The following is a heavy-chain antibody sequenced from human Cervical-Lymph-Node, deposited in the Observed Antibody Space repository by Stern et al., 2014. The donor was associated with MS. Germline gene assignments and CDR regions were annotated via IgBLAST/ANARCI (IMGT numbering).Heavy chain of an antibody. CDR3: VRGWGDAYLRKQYYFDY. D-gene: IGHD5-24*01. CDR2: ISAYNGNT. V-gene: IGHV1-18*04. J-gene: IGHJ4*02. Sequence: QLVQSGGEMKKPGASVKVSCKASGYIFTSYGISWVRQAPGQGLEWMGWISAYNGNTNFAQKVQGRVTMTTDTSTSTAYMELRSLRSDDTAVYYCVRGWGDAYLRKQYYFDYWGQGTLVIVSS. CDR1: GYIFTSYG.